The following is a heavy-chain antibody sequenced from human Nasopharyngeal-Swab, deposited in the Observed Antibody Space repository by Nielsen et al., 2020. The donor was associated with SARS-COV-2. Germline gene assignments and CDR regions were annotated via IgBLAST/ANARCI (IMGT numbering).Heavy chain of an antibody. CDR1: GFTFSNAW. D-gene: IGHD1-26*01. Sequence: GESLKISCAASGFTFSNAWMSWVRQAPGKGLEWVGRIKSKTDGGTTDYAAPVKGRFTISRDDSKNTLYLQMNSLKTEDTAVYYCTTDFPGFQWGLLLDAFDIWGQGTMVTVSS. V-gene: IGHV3-15*01. CDR2: IKSKTDGGTT. J-gene: IGHJ3*02. CDR3: TTDFPGFQWGLLLDAFDI.